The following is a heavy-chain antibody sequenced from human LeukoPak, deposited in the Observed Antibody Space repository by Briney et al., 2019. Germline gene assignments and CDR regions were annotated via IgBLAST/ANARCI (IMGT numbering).Heavy chain of an antibody. CDR2: IYYIGTT. V-gene: IGHV4-59*01. D-gene: IGHD2-15*01. CDR3: ARGGFESCSAGSCLLGNY. CDR1: GGSISSYY. J-gene: IGHJ4*02. Sequence: SETLSLTCTVSGGSISSYYWSWIRQPPGKGLEWIGYIYYIGTTKYNPSLYSRVSMSVDTSKSQFSLKLSPVTAADTAVYFCARGGFESCSAGSCLLGNYWGQGALVTVSS.